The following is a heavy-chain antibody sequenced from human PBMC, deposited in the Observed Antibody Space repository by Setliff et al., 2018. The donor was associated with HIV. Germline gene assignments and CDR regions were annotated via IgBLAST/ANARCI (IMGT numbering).Heavy chain of an antibody. CDR3: ARAAAGGDCSY. Sequence: GASVKVSCKASGYTFTDYGISWVRQAPGQGLEWMGWISGYNGNTHYAQNFEGRVTITADESTSTAYMELSSLRSEDTAVYYCARAAAGGDCSYWGQGTLVTVSS. D-gene: IGHD2-21*02. J-gene: IGHJ4*02. V-gene: IGHV1-18*01. CDR1: GYTFTDYG. CDR2: ISGYNGNT.